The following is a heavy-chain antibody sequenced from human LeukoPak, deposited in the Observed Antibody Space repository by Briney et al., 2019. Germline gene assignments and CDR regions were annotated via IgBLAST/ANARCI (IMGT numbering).Heavy chain of an antibody. Sequence: GGSLRLSCAASGFTFSSYWMHWVRQAPGKGLVWVSRINSDGSSTSYADSVKGRFTISRDNAKNTLYLQMNSLRADDTAVYYCAKATRYSSSCFDYWGQGTLVTVSS. V-gene: IGHV3-74*01. CDR2: INSDGSST. CDR1: GFTFSSYW. J-gene: IGHJ4*02. CDR3: AKATRYSSSCFDY. D-gene: IGHD6-6*01.